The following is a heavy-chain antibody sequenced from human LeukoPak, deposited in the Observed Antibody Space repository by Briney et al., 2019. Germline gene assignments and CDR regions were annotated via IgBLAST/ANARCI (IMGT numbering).Heavy chain of an antibody. Sequence: SETLSLTCTVSGGSISSGSYYWSWIRQPAGKGLEWIGRIYTSGSTNYNPSLKSRVTISVDTSKNQFSLKLSSVTAADTAVYYCARDGPEYCTNGVCGTDWGQGTLVTVSS. J-gene: IGHJ4*02. CDR1: GGSISSGSYY. CDR2: IYTSGST. V-gene: IGHV4-61*02. D-gene: IGHD2-8*01. CDR3: ARDGPEYCTNGVCGTD.